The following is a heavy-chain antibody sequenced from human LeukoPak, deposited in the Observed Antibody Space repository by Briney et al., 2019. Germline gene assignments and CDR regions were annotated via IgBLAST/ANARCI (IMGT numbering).Heavy chain of an antibody. CDR2: TDPSGTQK. D-gene: IGHD1-1*01. Sequence: GGSLRLSCAASGFTFHGSWMNWVRQVPGKGLEWVANTDPSGTQKRYVDSVRGRFTISKDNSGTSFYLEMSSLTVDDTAIYHCAIWRSDNNWGQGTLVTVSS. CDR1: GFTFHGSW. J-gene: IGHJ4*02. CDR3: AIWRSDNN. V-gene: IGHV3-7*01.